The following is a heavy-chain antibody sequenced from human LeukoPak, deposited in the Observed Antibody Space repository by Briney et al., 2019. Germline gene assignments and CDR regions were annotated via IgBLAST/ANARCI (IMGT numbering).Heavy chain of an antibody. V-gene: IGHV4-59*10. J-gene: IGHJ5*02. D-gene: IGHD1-14*01. CDR1: GGSFSSYY. Sequence: SETLSLTCAVYGGSFSSYYWSWIRQPAGKGLEWIGRIYTSGSTNYNPSLKSRVTMSVDTSKNQFSLKLSSVTAADTAVYYCARGIQSINWFDPWGQGTLVTVSS. CDR2: IYTSGST. CDR3: ARGIQSINWFDP.